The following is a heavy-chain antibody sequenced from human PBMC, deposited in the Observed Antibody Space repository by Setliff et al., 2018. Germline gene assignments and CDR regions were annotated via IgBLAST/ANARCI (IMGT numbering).Heavy chain of an antibody. CDR1: GGSISSHY. Sequence: KASETLSLTCTVSGGSISSHYWSWIRQPAGKGLEWIGHIYTSGSTNYNPSLKSRVTISVDTSKNQFSLKLSSVTAADTAVYYCATLLANYGSGMDVWGQGTTVTVSS. V-gene: IGHV4-4*07. CDR2: IYTSGST. CDR3: ATLLANYGSGMDV. J-gene: IGHJ6*02. D-gene: IGHD3-10*01.